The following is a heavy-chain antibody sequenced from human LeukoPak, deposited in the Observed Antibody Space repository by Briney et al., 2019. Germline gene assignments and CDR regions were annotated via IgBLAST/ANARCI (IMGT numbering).Heavy chain of an antibody. CDR1: GFTFSSHG. CDR2: ISGSGGST. CDR3: AKSAAVAGTWYYYYMDV. Sequence: GGSLRLSCAASGFTFSSHGMSWVRQAPGKGLEWVSAISGSGGSTYYADSVKGRFTISRDNSKNTLYLQMNSLRAEDTAVYYCAKSAAVAGTWYYYYMDVWGKGTTVTVSS. D-gene: IGHD6-19*01. J-gene: IGHJ6*03. V-gene: IGHV3-23*01.